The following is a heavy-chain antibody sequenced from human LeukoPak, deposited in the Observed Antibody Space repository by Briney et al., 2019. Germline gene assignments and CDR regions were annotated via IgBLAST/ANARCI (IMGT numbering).Heavy chain of an antibody. CDR3: ARVGLLWFGELSPHDAFDI. CDR2: ISAYNGNT. CDR1: GYTFTSYG. V-gene: IGHV1-18*01. D-gene: IGHD3-10*01. J-gene: IGHJ3*02. Sequence: ASVKVSCKASGYTFTSYGISWVRQAPGQGLEWRGWISAYNGNTNYAQKLQGRVTMTTDTSTSTAYMELRSLRSDDTAVYYCARVGLLWFGELSPHDAFDIWGQGTMVTVSS.